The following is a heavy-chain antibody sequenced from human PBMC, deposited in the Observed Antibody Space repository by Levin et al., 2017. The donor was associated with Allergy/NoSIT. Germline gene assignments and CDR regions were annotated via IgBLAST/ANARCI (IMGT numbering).Heavy chain of an antibody. J-gene: IGHJ4*02. CDR1: GASVSSASYH. CDR3: ARRIGFGVVFTFDY. CDR2: IWNSGST. Sequence: SQTLSLTCPVSGASVSSASYHWSWLRQPPGRGLEWIGLIWNSGSTNYNPSLKSRVTISADTSKNQFSLRLSSVTAADTAVYYCARRIGFGVVFTFDYWGQGILVTVSS. V-gene: IGHV4-61*01. D-gene: IGHD3-3*01.